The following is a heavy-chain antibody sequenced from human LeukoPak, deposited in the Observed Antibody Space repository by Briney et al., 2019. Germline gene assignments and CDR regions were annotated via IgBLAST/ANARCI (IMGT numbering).Heavy chain of an antibody. J-gene: IGHJ4*02. Sequence: SETLSLTCTVSGGSISSSSYYWGWIRQPPGKGLEWIGSIYYSGSTYYNPSLKSRVTISVDTSKNQFSLKLSSVTAADTAVYYCGRLKMVRGVAPLSFDYGGRGPRAPVP. CDR2: IYYSGST. CDR3: GRLKMVRGVAPLSFDY. V-gene: IGHV4-39*01. CDR1: GGSISSSSYY. D-gene: IGHD3-10*01.